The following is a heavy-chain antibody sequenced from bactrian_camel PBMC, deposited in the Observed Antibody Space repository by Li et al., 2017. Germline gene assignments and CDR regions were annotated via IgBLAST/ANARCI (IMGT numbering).Heavy chain of an antibody. CDR2: IYASGGDT. CDR1: GYSGSSHC. D-gene: IGHD4*01. Sequence: DVQLVESGGGSVQVGGSLRLSCVASGYSGSSHCMGWFRQAQGKEREGVAHIYASGGDTFYADSVKGRFAVSQDSAGNTVTVYLQMNDLKPEDTGIYYCAVDRCGVATGWLDPRRYNYWGQGTQVTVS. J-gene: IGHJ4*01. CDR3: AVDRCGVATGWLDPRRYNY. V-gene: IGHV3S40*01.